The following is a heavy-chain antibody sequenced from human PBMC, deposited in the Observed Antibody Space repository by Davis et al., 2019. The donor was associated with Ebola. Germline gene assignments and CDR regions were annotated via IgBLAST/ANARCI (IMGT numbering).Heavy chain of an antibody. CDR3: ARRPRVVVNISPTFDY. Sequence: MPGGSLRLSCTVSGGSISSYYWSWIRQPPGKGLEWIGYIYYSGSTNYNPSLKSRVTISVDTSKNQFSLKLSSVTAADPAVYYCARRPRVVVNISPTFDYWGQGTLVTVSS. V-gene: IGHV4-59*01. D-gene: IGHD3-22*01. CDR2: IYYSGST. CDR1: GGSISSYY. J-gene: IGHJ4*02.